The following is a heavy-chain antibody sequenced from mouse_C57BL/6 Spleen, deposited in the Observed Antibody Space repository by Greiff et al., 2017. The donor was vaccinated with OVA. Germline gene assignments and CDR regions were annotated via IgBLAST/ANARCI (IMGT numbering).Heavy chain of an antibody. J-gene: IGHJ3*01. CDR1: GYTFTDYY. CDR2: INPNNGGT. V-gene: IGHV1-26*01. D-gene: IGHD3-2*02. CDR3: ASSSGYGWFAY. Sequence: EVQLQQSGPELVKPGASVKISCKASGYTFTDYYMNWVKQSHGKSLEWIGDINPNNGGTSYNQKFKGKATLTVDKSSSTAYMELRSLTSEDSAVYYCASSSGYGWFAYWGQGTLVTVSA.